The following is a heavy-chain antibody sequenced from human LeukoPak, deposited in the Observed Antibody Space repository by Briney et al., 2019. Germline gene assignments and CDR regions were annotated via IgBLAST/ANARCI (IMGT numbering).Heavy chain of an antibody. CDR1: GFTFSSYW. D-gene: IGHD3-10*01. Sequence: PGGSLRLSCAASGFTFSSYWMCWVRQAPGKGLEWVANIKQDGSEKYYVDSVKGRFTISRDNAKNSLYLQMNSLRAEDTAVYYCARGWFGELLDAFDIWGQGTMVTVSS. V-gene: IGHV3-7*04. CDR3: ARGWFGELLDAFDI. CDR2: IKQDGSEK. J-gene: IGHJ3*02.